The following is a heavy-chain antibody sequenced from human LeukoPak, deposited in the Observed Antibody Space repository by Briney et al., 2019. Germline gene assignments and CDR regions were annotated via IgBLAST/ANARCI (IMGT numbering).Heavy chain of an antibody. CDR1: GYTFTGYY. D-gene: IGHD6-13*01. J-gene: IGHJ4*02. Sequence: EASVKVSCKASGYTFTGYYMHWVRQAPGQRLEWMGWINPNSGGTNYAQKLQGRVTMTTDTSTSTAYMELRSLRSDDTAVYYCARDYKVAAAGTADFDYWGQGTLVTVSS. CDR2: INPNSGGT. V-gene: IGHV1-2*02. CDR3: ARDYKVAAAGTADFDY.